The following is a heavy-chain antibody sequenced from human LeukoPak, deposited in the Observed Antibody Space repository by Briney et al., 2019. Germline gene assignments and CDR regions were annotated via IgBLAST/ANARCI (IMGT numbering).Heavy chain of an antibody. CDR1: GGTFSSYA. J-gene: IGHJ6*03. CDR3: AMWSYQAMDV. V-gene: IGHV1-69*05. CDR2: IIPIFGTA. D-gene: IGHD1-26*01. Sequence: SVKVSCKASGGTFSSYAISWVRQAPGQGLEWMGGIIPIFGTASYAQKFQGRVTITTDESTSAAYMELSSLRSEDTAVYYCAMWSYQAMDVWGKGTTVTVSS.